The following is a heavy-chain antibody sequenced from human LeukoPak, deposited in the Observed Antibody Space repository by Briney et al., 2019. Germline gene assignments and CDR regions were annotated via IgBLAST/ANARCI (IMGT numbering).Heavy chain of an antibody. CDR3: ARGSGSYGSNMDV. Sequence: PSETLSLTCTVSGGSISSSSYYWGWIRQPPGKGLEWIGSIFYSGNTYYNPSLKSRVTISIDTSKNQFSLKLNSVTVADTAIYYCARGSGSYGSNMDVWGKGTTVTISS. CDR2: IFYSGNT. CDR1: GGSISSSSYY. J-gene: IGHJ6*03. V-gene: IGHV4-39*07. D-gene: IGHD3-10*01.